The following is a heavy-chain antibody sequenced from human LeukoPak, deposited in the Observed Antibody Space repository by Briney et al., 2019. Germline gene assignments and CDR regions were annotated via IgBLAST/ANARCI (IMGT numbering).Heavy chain of an antibody. D-gene: IGHD3-22*01. Sequence: GGSLRLSCAASGFTFSSYAMSWVRQAPGQGLEWVSAISGSGGSTYYADSVKGRFTISRDNSKNTLYLQMNSLRVEDTAVYYCAKEGASITMIVVVITGLFDYWGQGTLVTVSS. CDR2: ISGSGGST. CDR3: AKEGASITMIVVVITGLFDY. V-gene: IGHV3-23*01. CDR1: GFTFSSYA. J-gene: IGHJ4*02.